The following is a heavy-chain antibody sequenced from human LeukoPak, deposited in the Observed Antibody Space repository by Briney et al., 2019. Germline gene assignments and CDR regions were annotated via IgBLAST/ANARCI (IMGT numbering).Heavy chain of an antibody. D-gene: IGHD4-17*01. CDR3: ARDDYGDYLDAFDI. V-gene: IGHV1-18*01. J-gene: IGHJ3*02. CDR1: GGTFSSYA. CDR2: ISAYNGNT. Sequence: ASVKVSCKASGGTFSSYAISWVRQAPGQGLEWMGWISAYNGNTNYAQKLQGRVTMTTDTSTSTAYMELRSLRSDDTAVYYCARDDYGDYLDAFDIWGQGTMVTVSS.